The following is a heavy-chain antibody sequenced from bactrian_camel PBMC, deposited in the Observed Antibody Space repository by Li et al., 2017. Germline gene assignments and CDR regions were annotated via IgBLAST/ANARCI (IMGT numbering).Heavy chain of an antibody. CDR3: ANGGRVRPSPFQKETFDYCSGAWCYYEYKY. J-gene: IGHJ4*01. D-gene: IGHD3*01. Sequence: VQLVESGGGLVQPGGSLRLSCAASGFSFSSYSTSWVRQDPGKGLEWVSSINSGGDSTYYAESVKGRFTISRDNAKNTLYLQLNSLKTEDTAMYYCANGGRVRPSPFQKETFDYCSGAWCYYEYKYWGQGTQVTVS. CDR2: INSGGDST. CDR1: GFSFSSYS. V-gene: IGHV3S40*01.